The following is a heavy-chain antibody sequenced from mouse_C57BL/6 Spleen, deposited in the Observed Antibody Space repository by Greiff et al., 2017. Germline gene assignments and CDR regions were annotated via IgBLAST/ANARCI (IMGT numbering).Heavy chain of an antibody. J-gene: IGHJ3*01. CDR3: ARLDYGNYQGAY. CDR1: GYAFSSSW. V-gene: IGHV1-82*01. CDR2: IYPGDGDT. D-gene: IGHD2-1*01. Sequence: QVQLQQSGPELVKPGASVKISCKASGYAFSSSWMNWVKQRPGKGLEWIGRIYPGDGDTNYNGKFKGKATLTADKSSSTAYMQLSSLTAEDSAVYFCARLDYGNYQGAYWGQGTLVTVSA.